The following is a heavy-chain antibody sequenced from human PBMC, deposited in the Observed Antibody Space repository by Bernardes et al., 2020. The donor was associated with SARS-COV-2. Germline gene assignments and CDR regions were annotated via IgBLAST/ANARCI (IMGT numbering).Heavy chain of an antibody. Sequence: GGSLRLSCAASGFTFSSYWMSWVRQAPGKGLEWVANIKQDGSEKYYVDSVKGRFTISRDNAKNSLYLQMNNVRAEDTAVYYCARGEYTYFNFEGTNYNLFYGLDVWGQGTTVTVSS. D-gene: IGHD5-18*01. CDR2: IKQDGSEK. CDR1: GFTFSSYW. J-gene: IGHJ6*02. CDR3: ARGEYTYFNFEGTNYNLFYGLDV. V-gene: IGHV3-7*03.